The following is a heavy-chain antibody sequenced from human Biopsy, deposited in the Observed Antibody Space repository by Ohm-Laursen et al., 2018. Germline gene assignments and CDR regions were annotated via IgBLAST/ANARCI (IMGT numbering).Heavy chain of an antibody. J-gene: IGHJ4*02. D-gene: IGHD6-19*01. CDR2: IYDRGST. Sequence: TLSLTCTVSGDSVSSGSFHWTWLRQPPGRGLEYIGYIYDRGSTANYNPSLESRVTMSVDMPKNQFSLKLSSVTAADTAIYYCARGRRSSGWPYFDSWGQGTLVTVSS. CDR3: ARGRRSSGWPYFDS. V-gene: IGHV4-61*01. CDR1: GDSVSSGSFH.